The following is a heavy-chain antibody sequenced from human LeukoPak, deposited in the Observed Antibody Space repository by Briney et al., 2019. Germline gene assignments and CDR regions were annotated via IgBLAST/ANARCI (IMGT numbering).Heavy chain of an antibody. V-gene: IGHV4-39*01. CDR1: GGSISRGNCS. Sequence: SETLSLTCSVAGGSISRGNCSWGWIRQPPGKGLDWIGNIYYSGNTYYNSSLKSRVTIFVDMSKNQLSLKLTSVTAADTAVYYCTRRSYGSSLVYWGQGTLVTVPS. D-gene: IGHD6-13*01. CDR3: TRRSYGSSLVY. CDR2: IYYSGNT. J-gene: IGHJ4*02.